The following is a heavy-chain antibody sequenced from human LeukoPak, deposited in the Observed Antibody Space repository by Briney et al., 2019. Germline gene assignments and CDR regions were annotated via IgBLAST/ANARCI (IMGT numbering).Heavy chain of an antibody. V-gene: IGHV1-18*01. CDR3: ARDRFVAVAGTSGGNFDY. CDR2: ISTPTGDT. CDR1: GYSFILYG. D-gene: IGHD6-19*01. J-gene: IGHJ4*02. Sequence: ASVKVSCKTSGYSFILYGISWVRQAPGQGPEWMGWISTPTGDTKYTQKFQGRVTLTTDTSTSTAYMELSSLRSDDTAVYYCARDRFVAVAGTSGGNFDYWGQGTLVTVSS.